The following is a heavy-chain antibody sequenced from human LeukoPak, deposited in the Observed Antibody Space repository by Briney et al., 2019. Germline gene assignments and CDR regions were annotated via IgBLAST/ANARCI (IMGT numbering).Heavy chain of an antibody. CDR3: AKGGVGYSGSYYVGY. D-gene: IGHD1-26*01. Sequence: GGSLRLSCAASGFTFNSYAMSWVRQAPGKGLEWVSAISGSGGSTYYADSVKGRFTISRDNSKNTLYLQMNSLRAEDTAVYYCAKGGVGYSGSYYVGYWGQGTLVTVAS. J-gene: IGHJ4*02. V-gene: IGHV3-23*01. CDR2: ISGSGGST. CDR1: GFTFNSYA.